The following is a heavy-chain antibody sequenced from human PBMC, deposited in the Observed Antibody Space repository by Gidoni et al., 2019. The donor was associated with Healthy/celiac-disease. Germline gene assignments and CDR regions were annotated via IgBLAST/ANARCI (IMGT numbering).Heavy chain of an antibody. CDR2: IYYSGNT. Sequence: QLQLQESGPGLVKPSETLSLTCTVSGGSIRSSSYYWGWIRQPPGKGLEWIGSIYYSGNTYYHPSLKSRVTISVDTSKNQFSLKLSSVTAADTAVYYCASVNIVGASFDYWGQGTLDTVSS. CDR1: GGSIRSSSYY. D-gene: IGHD1-26*01. V-gene: IGHV4-39*01. CDR3: ASVNIVGASFDY. J-gene: IGHJ4*02.